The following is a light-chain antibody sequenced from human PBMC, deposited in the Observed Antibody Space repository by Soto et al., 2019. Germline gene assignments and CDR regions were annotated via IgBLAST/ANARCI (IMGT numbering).Light chain of an antibody. CDR1: QNVGTW. V-gene: IGKV1-5*01. J-gene: IGKJ4*01. CDR3: QQVKTYPRT. CDR2: EES. Sequence: DIQMTQSPSTLSASVGERVTINCRASQNVGTWLAWYQQKPGKPPKLLIYEESTLHSGVPSRFSGRKSGTQFTLTIDSLQPEDFATYYCQQVKTYPRTFGGGTKVDIK.